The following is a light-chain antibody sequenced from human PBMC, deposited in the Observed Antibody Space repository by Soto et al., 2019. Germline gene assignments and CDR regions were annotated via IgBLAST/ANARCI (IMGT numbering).Light chain of an antibody. J-gene: IGKJ2*01. Sequence: DIVLRQSPATLSVSPGERATLSCRASQSVLGNLAWYQPKPGNAPRLLIYGASTRDTGIPDRFGGSGSGTEFNFTISSLQYEGFAVYYCQQYNNWHLYTFDQATKLEIK. V-gene: IGKV3-15*01. CDR2: GAS. CDR3: QQYNNWHLYT. CDR1: QSVLGN.